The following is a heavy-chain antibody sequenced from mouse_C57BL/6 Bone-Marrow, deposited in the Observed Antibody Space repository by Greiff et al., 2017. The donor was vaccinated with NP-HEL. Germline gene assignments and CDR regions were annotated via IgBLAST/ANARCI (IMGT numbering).Heavy chain of an antibody. J-gene: IGHJ3*01. Sequence: QVQLQQPGAELVKPGASVKLSCKASGYTFTSYWMQWVKQRPGQGLEWIGEIDPSDSYTNYNQKFKGKATLTADTSSSTAYMQLSSLTSEDSAVYYCARDGYYAWFAYWGQGTLVTVSA. D-gene: IGHD2-3*01. V-gene: IGHV1-50*01. CDR3: ARDGYYAWFAY. CDR1: GYTFTSYW. CDR2: IDPSDSYT.